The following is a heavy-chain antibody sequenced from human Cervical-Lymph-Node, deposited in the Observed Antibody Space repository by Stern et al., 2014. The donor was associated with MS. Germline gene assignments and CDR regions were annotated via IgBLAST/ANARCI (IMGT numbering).Heavy chain of an antibody. V-gene: IGHV4-4*07. CDR1: GASMKNFY. CDR2: MSNSGTT. D-gene: IGHD5-18*01. Sequence: QLQLQESGPGRVQPSETLSLTCTVSGASMKNFYWNWIRQPPEKGLEWIGPMSNSGTTYYDPSLKSRVTMSMDASKQQFSLRLTSVTAVDTAVYFCARGRHTAMVTSGRYFDLWGQGTLVTVSS. CDR3: ARGRHTAMVTSGRYFDL. J-gene: IGHJ4*02.